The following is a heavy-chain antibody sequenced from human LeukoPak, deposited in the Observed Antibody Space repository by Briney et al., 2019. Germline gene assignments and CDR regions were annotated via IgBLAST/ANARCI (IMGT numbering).Heavy chain of an antibody. CDR2: FDPEDGET. D-gene: IGHD3-10*01. V-gene: IGHV1-24*01. Sequence: GASVKVSCKVSGYTLTELSMHWVRQAPGKGLEWMGGFDPEDGETIYAQKFQGRVTMTTDTSTSTAYMELRSLRSDDTAVYYCAIRSGTYPYYFDYWGQGTLVTVSS. CDR3: AIRSGTYPYYFDY. J-gene: IGHJ4*02. CDR1: GYTLTELS.